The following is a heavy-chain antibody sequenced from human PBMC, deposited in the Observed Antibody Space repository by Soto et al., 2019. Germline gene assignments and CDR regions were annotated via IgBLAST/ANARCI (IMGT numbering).Heavy chain of an antibody. Sequence: PGGSLRLSCAASGFTFSSYAMSWVRQAPGKGLEWVSAISGSGGSTYYADSVKGRFTISRDNSKNTLYLQMNSLRAEDTAVYYCAKEAGGTYYYDSSGYYQGDFDYWGQGTLVTVSS. CDR1: GFTFSSYA. J-gene: IGHJ4*02. CDR3: AKEAGGTYYYDSSGYYQGDFDY. CDR2: ISGSGGST. D-gene: IGHD3-22*01. V-gene: IGHV3-23*01.